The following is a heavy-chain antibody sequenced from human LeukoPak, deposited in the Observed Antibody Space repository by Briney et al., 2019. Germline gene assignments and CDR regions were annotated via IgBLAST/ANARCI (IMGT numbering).Heavy chain of an antibody. J-gene: IGHJ3*02. CDR1: GFTFSSFA. V-gene: IGHV3-23*01. CDR2: ISGGSGNT. D-gene: IGHD6-13*01. Sequence: PGGSLRLSCAASGFTFSSFAMSWVRQAPGKGLDWVSAISGGSGNTYYADSVKGRFTISRDNSKNTLDLHMSSLTADDTAVYYCANMQLVKGVFEIWGQGTRVTVSS. CDR3: ANMQLVKGVFEI.